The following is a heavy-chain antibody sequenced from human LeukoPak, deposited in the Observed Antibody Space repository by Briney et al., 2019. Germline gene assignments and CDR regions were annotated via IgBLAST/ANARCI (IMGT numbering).Heavy chain of an antibody. V-gene: IGHV4-59*01. D-gene: IGHD5-18*01. CDR2: IYYSGST. CDR3: ARARYSYGSNFDY. CDR1: GGSISSYY. J-gene: IGHJ4*02. Sequence: SETLSLTCTVSGGSISSYYWNWIRQPPGKGLEWIGYIYYSGSTNYNPSLKSRVTISVDTSKNQFSLKLSSVTAADTAVYYCARARYSYGSNFDYWGLGTPVTVSS.